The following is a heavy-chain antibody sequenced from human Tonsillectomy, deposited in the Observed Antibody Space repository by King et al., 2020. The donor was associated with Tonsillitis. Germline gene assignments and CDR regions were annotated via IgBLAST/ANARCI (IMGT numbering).Heavy chain of an antibody. J-gene: IGHJ2*01. Sequence: VQLVESGAEVKKPGSSMKVSCKASGDTFSSYALSWLRRAPGQGLEWMGRIIPILNITMYAQKFHGRVTITADKSTSTAYMDLSSLRSEDTAVYYCARDNYYSGNDYNCRYFDVWGGGTLVTVSS. V-gene: IGHV1-69*09. CDR2: IIPILNIT. CDR3: ARDNYYSGNDYNCRYFDV. D-gene: IGHD1-20*01. CDR1: GDTFSSYA.